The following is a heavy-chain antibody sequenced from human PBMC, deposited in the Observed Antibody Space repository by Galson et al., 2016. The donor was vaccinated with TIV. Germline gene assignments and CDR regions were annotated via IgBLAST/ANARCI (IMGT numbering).Heavy chain of an antibody. V-gene: IGHV7-4-1*02. CDR1: GYSLTSSA. J-gene: IGHJ6*03. CDR2: INTRNGNP. D-gene: IGHD4-17*01. Sequence: SVKVSCKASGYSLTSSAMNWVRQAPGQGLEWMEWINTRNGNPTYAQGFTGRFVFSLDASVSTAYLQINSLKPEDTAVYYCARSGDYSYYFYYMDVWAKGTTVTVSS. CDR3: ARSGDYSYYFYYMDV.